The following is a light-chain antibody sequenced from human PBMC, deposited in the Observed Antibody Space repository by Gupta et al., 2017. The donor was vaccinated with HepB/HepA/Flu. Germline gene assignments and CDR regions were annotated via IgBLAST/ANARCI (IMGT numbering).Light chain of an antibody. V-gene: IGKV3-11*01. Sequence: EIVLTQSPATLSLSPGETATLSCRASQSVSSYLAWYQQKPGQAPRLLIYDASNRATGIPARFSGSGSGTDFTLTISSREPEDFAVYYCQQRSNWPRTFGQGTKVEIK. CDR2: DAS. CDR3: QQRSNWPRT. J-gene: IGKJ1*01. CDR1: QSVSSY.